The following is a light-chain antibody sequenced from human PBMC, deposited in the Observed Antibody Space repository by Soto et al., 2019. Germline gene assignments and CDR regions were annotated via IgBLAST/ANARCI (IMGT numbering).Light chain of an antibody. CDR3: QQYGSFPRT. CDR1: QSVSSTY. J-gene: IGKJ1*01. Sequence: EIVLTQSPGTLSLSPGERATLSCRASQSVSSTYLVWYQQKPGQAPRLLIYGSSNRATGIPDRFSGSGSGTDFTLIISRLEPEDFAVYYCQQYGSFPRTFGQGTKVGIK. V-gene: IGKV3-20*01. CDR2: GSS.